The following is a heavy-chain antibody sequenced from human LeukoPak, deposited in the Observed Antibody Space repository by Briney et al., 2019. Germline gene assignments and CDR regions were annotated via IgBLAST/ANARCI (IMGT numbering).Heavy chain of an antibody. J-gene: IGHJ5*02. Sequence: SETLSLTCTVSGGSISSGSYYWSWIRQPAGKGLEWIGRIYTSGSTNYNPSLKSRVTISVDTSKNQFSLKLSSVTAADTAVYYCARVGVVGATKPNWFDPWGQGTLVTVSS. CDR1: GGSISSGSYY. CDR2: IYTSGST. V-gene: IGHV4-61*02. D-gene: IGHD1-26*01. CDR3: ARVGVVGATKPNWFDP.